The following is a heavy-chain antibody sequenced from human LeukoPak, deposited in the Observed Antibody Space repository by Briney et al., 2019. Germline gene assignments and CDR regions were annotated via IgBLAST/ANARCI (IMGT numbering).Heavy chain of an antibody. J-gene: IGHJ6*03. CDR3: AADIAARPPYYYYYMDV. V-gene: IGHV1-2*02. Sequence: ASVKVSCKASGYTFTGYYMHWVRQALGQGLEWMGWINPNSGGTNYAQKFQGRVTMTRDTSISTAYMELSSLRSEDTAVYYCAADIAARPPYYYYYMDVWGKGTTVTVSS. CDR1: GYTFTGYY. D-gene: IGHD6-6*01. CDR2: INPNSGGT.